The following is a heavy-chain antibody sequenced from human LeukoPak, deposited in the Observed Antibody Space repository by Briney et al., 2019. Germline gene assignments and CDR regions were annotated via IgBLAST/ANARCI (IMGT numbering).Heavy chain of an antibody. CDR2: ISYDGSNK. V-gene: IGHV3-30*18. D-gene: IGHD2-15*01. CDR3: AKDYVGRYCSGESCYSPDY. Sequence: GGSLRLSCAASGFTFSSYGMHWVRQAPGKGLEWVAVISYDGSNKYYADSVKGRFTISRDNSKNTLYLQMNSLRAEDTAVYYCAKDYVGRYCSGESCYSPDYWGQGTLVTVSS. CDR1: GFTFSSYG. J-gene: IGHJ4*02.